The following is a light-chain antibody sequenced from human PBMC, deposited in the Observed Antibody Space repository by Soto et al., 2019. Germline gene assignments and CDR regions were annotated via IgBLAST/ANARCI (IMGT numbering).Light chain of an antibody. Sequence: QSVLTQPPSVSGAPGQRVTISCTGSSSNIGAGYDVHWYQQLPGTAPKLLIYGNSNRPSGVPDRFSGSKSGTSASLAITGLQAEDEADYYCCSSGGRNGFVVFGGGTKLTVL. CDR3: CSSGGRNGFVV. CDR2: GNS. CDR1: SSNIGAGYD. V-gene: IGLV1-40*01. J-gene: IGLJ2*01.